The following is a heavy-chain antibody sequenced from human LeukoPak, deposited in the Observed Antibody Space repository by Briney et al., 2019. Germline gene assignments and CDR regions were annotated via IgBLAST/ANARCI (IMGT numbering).Heavy chain of an antibody. J-gene: IGHJ5*02. CDR3: ARDEQLLPRWFDR. CDR2: ISGYNGNT. V-gene: IGHV1-18*04. Sequence: GASVKVSCKASGYTFTGYYMHWVRQAPGQGLEWMGWISGYNGNTDYAQKFQGRVTMTTDTSTSTAYMELRSLRSDDTAIYYCARDEQLLPRWFDRWGQGTLVTVSS. CDR1: GYTFTGYY. D-gene: IGHD5-18*01.